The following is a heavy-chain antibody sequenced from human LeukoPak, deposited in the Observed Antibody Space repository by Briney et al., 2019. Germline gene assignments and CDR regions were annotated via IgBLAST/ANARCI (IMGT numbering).Heavy chain of an antibody. CDR2: ISGYTGNT. J-gene: IGHJ4*02. CDR1: GGTFSSYA. Sequence: ASVRVSCKASGGTFSSYAISWVRQAPGQGLEWMGYISGYTGNTNYAQNLQDRVTMTTDTSTSTAYMELRSLRSDDTAVYYCARWGGTYQTYFDYWGQGTLVTVSS. CDR3: ARWGGTYQTYFDY. V-gene: IGHV1-18*01. D-gene: IGHD2-2*01.